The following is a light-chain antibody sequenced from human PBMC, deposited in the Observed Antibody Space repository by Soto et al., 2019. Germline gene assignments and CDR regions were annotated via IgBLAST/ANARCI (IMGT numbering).Light chain of an antibody. J-gene: IGKJ4*01. CDR1: QDIRNF. CDR2: DAS. V-gene: IGKV1-33*01. Sequence: DIQMTQSPSSLSASVGDRVTITCQASQDIRNFLNWYQQKPGKAPKLLIYDASKLETGVPSRFSGSGSGTDFTFTISSLQPEDVATYYCQQYHSRLTFGGGTKVEIE. CDR3: QQYHSRLT.